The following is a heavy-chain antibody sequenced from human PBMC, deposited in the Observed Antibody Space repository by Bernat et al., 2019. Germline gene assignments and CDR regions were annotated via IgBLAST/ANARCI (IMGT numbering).Heavy chain of an antibody. V-gene: IGHV3-11*06. J-gene: IGHJ4*02. CDR1: GFTFSDYY. D-gene: IGHD1-26*01. CDR3: ARGTRSGFPDGLPSGY. CDR2: ISSSSSYT. Sequence: QVQLVESGGGLVKPGGSLRLSCAASGFTFSDYYMSWIRQAPGKGLGWVSYISSSSSYTNYADSVKGRFNISRDNAKNSLYLQMNSLRAEDTAVYYCARGTRSGFPDGLPSGYWGQGTLVTVSS.